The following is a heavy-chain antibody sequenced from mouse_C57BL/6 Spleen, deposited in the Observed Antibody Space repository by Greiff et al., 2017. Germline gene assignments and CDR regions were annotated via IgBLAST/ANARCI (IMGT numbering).Heavy chain of an antibody. CDR2: INPGSGGT. V-gene: IGHV1-54*01. CDR1: GYAFTNYL. CDR3: ARLYSNLEGYFDY. J-gene: IGHJ2*01. Sequence: VNVVESGAELVRPGTSVMVSCKASGYAFTNYLIEWVKQRPGQGLEWIGVINPGSGGTNYNEKFKGKATLTADKSSSTAYMQLSSLTSEDSAVYFCARLYSNLEGYFDYWGQGTTLTVSS. D-gene: IGHD2-5*01.